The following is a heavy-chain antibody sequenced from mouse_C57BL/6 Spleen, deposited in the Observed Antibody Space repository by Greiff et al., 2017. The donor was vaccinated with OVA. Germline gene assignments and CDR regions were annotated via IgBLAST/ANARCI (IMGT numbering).Heavy chain of an antibody. J-gene: IGHJ2*01. D-gene: IGHD2-5*01. CDR2: ISNLAYSI. CDR3: ARAHYSNYFDY. Sequence: DVKLVESGGGLVQPGGSLKLSCAASGFTFSDYGMAWVRQAPRKGPEWVAFISNLAYSIYYADTVTGRFTISRENAKNTLYLEMSSLRSEDTAMYYCARAHYSNYFDYWGQGTTLTVSS. CDR1: GFTFSDYG. V-gene: IGHV5-15*01.